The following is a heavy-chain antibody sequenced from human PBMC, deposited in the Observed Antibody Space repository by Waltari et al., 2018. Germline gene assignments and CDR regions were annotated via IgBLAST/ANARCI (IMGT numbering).Heavy chain of an antibody. Sequence: EVQLVETGGGLIQPGGSLRLSCTASGFSVDRNYVNWVRQAPGKGVELVSFIYPGGTTYYADSVKGRFTISRDNSKNTLSRQMNSLRVEDTPMYYCAREGRGGALDYWGQGTLVTVSS. D-gene: IGHD2-21*01. V-gene: IGHV3-53*02. CDR1: GFSVDRNY. CDR2: IYPGGTT. J-gene: IGHJ4*02. CDR3: AREGRGGALDY.